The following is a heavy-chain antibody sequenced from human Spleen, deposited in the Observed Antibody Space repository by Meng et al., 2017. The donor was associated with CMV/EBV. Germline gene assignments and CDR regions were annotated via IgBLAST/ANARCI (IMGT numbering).Heavy chain of an antibody. CDR2: IYPGDSDT. J-gene: IGHJ4*02. CDR1: GYSFTSYW. V-gene: IGHV5-51*01. CDR3: ARLSGSHYDY. Sequence: GGSLRLSCKGSGYSFTSYWIGWVRQMPGKGLEWMGIIYPGDSDTRYSPSFQGQVSISADKSISTAYLQWSSLKASDTAMYYCARLSGSHYDYWGQGTLVTVSS. D-gene: IGHD1-26*01.